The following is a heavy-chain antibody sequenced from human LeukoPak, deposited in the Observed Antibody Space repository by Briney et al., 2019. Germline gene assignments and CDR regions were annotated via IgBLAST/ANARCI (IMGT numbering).Heavy chain of an antibody. CDR3: ARARIVVVPAASINLYYFDY. Sequence: SETLSLTCAVYGGSFSGYYWSWIRQPPGKGLEWIGEINRSGSTNYNPSLKSRVTISVDTSKNQFSLKLSSVTAADTAVYYCARARIVVVPAASINLYYFDYWGQGTLVTVSS. CDR1: GGSFSGYY. V-gene: IGHV4-34*01. CDR2: INRSGST. J-gene: IGHJ4*02. D-gene: IGHD2-2*01.